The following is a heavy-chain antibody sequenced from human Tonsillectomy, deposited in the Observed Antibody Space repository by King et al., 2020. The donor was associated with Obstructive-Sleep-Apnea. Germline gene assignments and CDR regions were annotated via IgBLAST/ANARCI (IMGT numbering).Heavy chain of an antibody. D-gene: IGHD5-12*01. CDR1: GSSISSSNW. V-gene: IGHV4-28*01. CDR2: IYYSGTT. J-gene: IGHJ3*02. Sequence: VQLQESGPGLVTPSDTLSLTCAVSGSSISSSNWWGWIRQPPGKGLEWSGDIYYSGTTYYNPSLRSLVTLSVDTSKHQFSLKLSSVTAVDTAVYYCARRGVTGYGGVDIWGQGTMVTVPS. CDR3: ARRGVTGYGGVDI.